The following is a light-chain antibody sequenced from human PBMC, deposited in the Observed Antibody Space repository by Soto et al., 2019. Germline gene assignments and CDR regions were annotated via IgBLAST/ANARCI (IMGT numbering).Light chain of an antibody. Sequence: QSALTQPPSASGSPGQSVTISCTGTKSDIGVYDFVSWYQHHPGKAPRLIIYEVVQRPSGVPDRFSGSKSGNTASLTVSGLQAADEAYYFCKSYAGSNTYVFGSGTKVTLL. J-gene: IGLJ1*01. V-gene: IGLV2-8*01. CDR1: KSDIGVYDF. CDR2: EVV. CDR3: KSYAGSNTYV.